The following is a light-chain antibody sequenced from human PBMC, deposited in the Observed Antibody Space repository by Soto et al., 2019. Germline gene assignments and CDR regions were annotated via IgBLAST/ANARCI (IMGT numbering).Light chain of an antibody. Sequence: DIQMTQSPSTLSASVGDRVTITCRASQSINSWLAGYQQKPGEAPKLLIYKASSLESGVPSRFSGSGSGTEFTLTISRLQPDDFAAYYCQQYEIYPITFGQGTQLEIK. J-gene: IGKJ5*01. CDR3: QQYEIYPIT. CDR2: KAS. V-gene: IGKV1-5*03. CDR1: QSINSW.